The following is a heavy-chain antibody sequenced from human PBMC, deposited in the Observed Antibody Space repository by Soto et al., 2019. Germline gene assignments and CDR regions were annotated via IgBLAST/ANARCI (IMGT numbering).Heavy chain of an antibody. CDR2: IGTAGDT. J-gene: IGHJ3*02. CDR3: TRGFYCSSTNCYVDSFNI. V-gene: IGHV3-13*01. D-gene: IGHD2-2*01. CDR1: GFTFTTYD. Sequence: EVQLVESGGGLVQPGGSLRLSCAASGFTFTTYDMHWVRQVTGKGLEWVSSIGTAGDTHYADSVKGRVTISRENAKKSVYLQMNSLGAGDTAVYYCTRGFYCSSTNCYVDSFNIWGQGTRVTVSS.